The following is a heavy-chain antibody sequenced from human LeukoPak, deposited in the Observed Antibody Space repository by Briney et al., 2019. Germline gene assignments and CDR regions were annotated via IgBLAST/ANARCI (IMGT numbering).Heavy chain of an antibody. CDR3: ARGRFPDY. Sequence: PGGSLRLSCAASGFTFSSYAMSWVRQAPGKGLEWVSAIGGSGDFTYYAEYVKGRFTISRDNSKNTLYLQMNSLRAEDTAVYYCARGRFPDYWGQGTLVTVSS. D-gene: IGHD3-3*01. V-gene: IGHV3-23*01. CDR1: GFTFSSYA. J-gene: IGHJ4*02. CDR2: IGGSGDFT.